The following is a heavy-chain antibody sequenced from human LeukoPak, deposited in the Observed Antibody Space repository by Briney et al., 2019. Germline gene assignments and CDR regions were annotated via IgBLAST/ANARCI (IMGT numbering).Heavy chain of an antibody. D-gene: IGHD6-6*01. Sequence: PSQTLSLTCTVSVGSISSGSYYWSWIRQPAGTGLECIGYIDDGGSTKYNPSLKSRVTISLDTSKNQFSLRMTSVTAADTAVYYCARDRAHSISGGYAFDLWGQGTMVTVSS. CDR3: ARDRAHSISGGYAFDL. V-gene: IGHV4-61*09. J-gene: IGHJ3*01. CDR2: IDDGGST. CDR1: VGSISSGSYY.